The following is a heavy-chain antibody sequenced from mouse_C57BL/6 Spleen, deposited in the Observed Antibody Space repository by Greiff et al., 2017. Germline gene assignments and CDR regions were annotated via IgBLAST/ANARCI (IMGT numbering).Heavy chain of an antibody. Sequence: QVQLQQPGAELVMPGASVKLSCKASGYTFTSYWMHWVKQRPGQGLEWIGEIDPSDSYTNYNQKFKGKSTLTVDKSSSTAYMQLSSLTSEDSAVYYCARGLLWGWYFDVWGTGTTVTVSS. J-gene: IGHJ1*03. D-gene: IGHD1-1*02. CDR1: GYTFTSYW. V-gene: IGHV1-69*01. CDR2: IDPSDSYT. CDR3: ARGLLWGWYFDV.